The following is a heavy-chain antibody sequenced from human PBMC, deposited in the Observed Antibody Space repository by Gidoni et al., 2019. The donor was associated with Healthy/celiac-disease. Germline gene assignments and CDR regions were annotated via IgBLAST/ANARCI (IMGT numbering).Heavy chain of an antibody. CDR3: ARHRNIAAGPPRLHYFDY. CDR2: IYYSGST. Sequence: QLQLQESGPGLVKPSETLSLTCTVSGGSISSSSYYWGWIRQPPGKGLEWIGSIYYSGSTYYNPSLKSRVTISVDTSKNQFSLKLSSVTAADTAVYYCARHRNIAAGPPRLHYFDYWGQGTLVTVSS. CDR1: GGSISSSSYY. D-gene: IGHD6-25*01. J-gene: IGHJ4*02. V-gene: IGHV4-39*01.